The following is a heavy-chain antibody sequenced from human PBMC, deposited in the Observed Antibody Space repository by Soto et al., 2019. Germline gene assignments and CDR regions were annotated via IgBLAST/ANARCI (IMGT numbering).Heavy chain of an antibody. V-gene: IGHV3-9*01. CDR3: AKDGGGGYGHFDY. CDR1: GFTFDDYA. Sequence: SLRLSCAASGFTFDDYAMHWVRQAPGKGLEWVSGISWNSGSIGYADSVKGRFTISRDNAKNSLYLQMNSLRAEDTASYYCAKDGGGGYGHFDYWGQGTLVTVSS. CDR2: ISWNSGSI. J-gene: IGHJ4*02. D-gene: IGHD5-12*01.